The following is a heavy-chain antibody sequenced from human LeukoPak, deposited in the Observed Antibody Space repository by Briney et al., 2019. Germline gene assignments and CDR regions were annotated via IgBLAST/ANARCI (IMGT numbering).Heavy chain of an antibody. CDR1: GFVFSAYG. CDR2: IGPDGGHE. CDR3: AKERGYYDNSGYLI. V-gene: IGHV3-30*02. D-gene: IGHD3-22*01. Sequence: PGGSLRLSCVASGFVFSAYGMHWVRQTPGKGLEWVTFIGPDGGHEYYTDSVRGRFTISRDNSRNTVHLQMNNLRPDDTAMYYCAKERGYYDNSGYLIWGQGTLVTVSS. J-gene: IGHJ4*02.